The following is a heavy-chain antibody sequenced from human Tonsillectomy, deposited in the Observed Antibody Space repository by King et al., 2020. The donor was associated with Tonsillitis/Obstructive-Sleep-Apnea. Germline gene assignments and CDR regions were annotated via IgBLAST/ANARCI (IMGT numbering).Heavy chain of an antibody. V-gene: IGHV2-5*02. J-gene: IGHJ4*02. D-gene: IGHD5-12*01. Sequence: ITLKESGPTQVKPTQTLTLTCTFSGFSLSTSRVGVGWIRQPPGKALWWLALIYWDDDKLYSPSLKSRVTITKDTSKNQVVLKMTNMDPVETATYYCALTLAYDYPNSYFDYWGQGTLVTVSS. CDR1: GFSLSTSRVG. CDR2: IYWDDDK. CDR3: ALTLAYDYPNSYFDY.